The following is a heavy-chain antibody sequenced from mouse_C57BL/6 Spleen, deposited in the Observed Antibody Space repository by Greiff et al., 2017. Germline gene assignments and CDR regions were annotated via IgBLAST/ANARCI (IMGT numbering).Heavy chain of an antibody. CDR2: ISSGGSYT. CDR3: ARQSDYDGGYIDY. Sequence: VQLVESGGDLVKPGGSLKLSCAASGFTFSSYGMSWVRQTPDKRLEWVATISSGGSYTYYPDSVKGRFTISRDNAKNTLYLQMSSLKSEDTAMYYCARQSDYDGGYIDYWGQGTTLTVSS. D-gene: IGHD2-4*01. V-gene: IGHV5-6*01. J-gene: IGHJ2*01. CDR1: GFTFSSYG.